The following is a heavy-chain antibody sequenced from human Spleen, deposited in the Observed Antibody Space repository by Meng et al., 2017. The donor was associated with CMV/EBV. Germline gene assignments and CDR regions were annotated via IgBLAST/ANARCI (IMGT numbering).Heavy chain of an antibody. J-gene: IGHJ4*02. D-gene: IGHD6-13*01. Sequence: GGSLRLSCAASGFTFSSYAMSWVRQAPGKGLEWVSAITASGGSTYYADSVKGRFTVSRDNSKNTLYLQMNSVRAEDTAVYYCAKAFSASWYREYYDSWGQGTLVTVSS. CDR1: GFTFSSYA. CDR2: ITASGGST. CDR3: AKAFSASWYREYYDS. V-gene: IGHV3-23*01.